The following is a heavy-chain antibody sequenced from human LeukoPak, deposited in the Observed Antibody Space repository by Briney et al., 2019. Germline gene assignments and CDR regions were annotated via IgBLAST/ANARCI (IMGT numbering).Heavy chain of an antibody. CDR2: IYWDNDK. CDR1: GFSLTTSGVG. CDR3: ARGCYRSGSWDLGDFDY. Sequence: SGPTLVKPTQTLTLTCTFSGFSLTTSGVGVGWIRQPPGKALEWLAVIYWDNDKRYSPSLKSRLTITKDTSKNQVVLTLANMDPVATATYDCARGCYRSGSWDLGDFDYWGQGTLVTVSS. J-gene: IGHJ4*02. D-gene: IGHD2-15*01. V-gene: IGHV2-5*02.